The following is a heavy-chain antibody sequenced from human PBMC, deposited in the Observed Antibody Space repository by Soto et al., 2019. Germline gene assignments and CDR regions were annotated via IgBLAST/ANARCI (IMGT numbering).Heavy chain of an antibody. CDR1: GFSISINY. CDR2: IHRGGNT. J-gene: IGHJ5*02. CDR3: ASIAVAEGFDP. Sequence: EVQLVETGGGLIQPGGSLRLSCAASGFSISINYMSWVRQAPGKGLEWVSIIHRGGNTDYADSVKGRFTVSRDNSKNTVYLQMNSLRAEYTAIYYCASIAVAEGFDPWGQGTLVTVSS. V-gene: IGHV3-53*02. D-gene: IGHD6-19*01.